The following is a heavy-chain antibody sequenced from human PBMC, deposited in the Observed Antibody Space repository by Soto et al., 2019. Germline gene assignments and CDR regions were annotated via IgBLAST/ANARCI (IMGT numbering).Heavy chain of an antibody. V-gene: IGHV3-23*01. CDR3: AKTDKFNPQSSGWANRFDY. CDR1: GFTFSSYA. CDR2: ISRSGDST. D-gene: IGHD6-19*01. J-gene: IGHJ4*02. Sequence: EVQLLESGGGLVQPGGSLRLSCAASGFTFSSYAMTWVRQAPGKGLEWVSTISRSGDSTYYRDSVKGRFTISRDNSKNTVYLQMNSLRAEDTAGYYCAKTDKFNPQSSGWANRFDYWGQRTLVTVSS.